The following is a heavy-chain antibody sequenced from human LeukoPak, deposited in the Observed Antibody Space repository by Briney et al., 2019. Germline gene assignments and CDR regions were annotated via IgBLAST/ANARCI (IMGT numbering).Heavy chain of an antibody. CDR3: AREPKSSSLYMDV. V-gene: IGHV3-21*01. Sequence: GGSLRLSCAASGFTVSSNYMNWVRQAPGKGLEWASSISSSSSYIYYADSVKGRFTISRDNAKNSLYLQMNSLRAEDTAVYYCAREPKSSSLYMDVWGKGTTVTVSS. J-gene: IGHJ6*03. CDR1: GFTVSSNY. CDR2: ISSSSSYI. D-gene: IGHD6-13*01.